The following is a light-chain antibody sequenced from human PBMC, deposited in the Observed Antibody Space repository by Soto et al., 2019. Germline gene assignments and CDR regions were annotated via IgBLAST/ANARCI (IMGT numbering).Light chain of an antibody. CDR2: DAS. Sequence: DIQMTQSPSTLSASVGDRVTITCRASQSISSWLAWYQQKPGKAPKLLIYDASSLESGVPSRFSGSGSGTEFTLTISSLQPDDFATYYCQQSNSYLTFGGGTKVEIK. V-gene: IGKV1-5*01. CDR1: QSISSW. CDR3: QQSNSYLT. J-gene: IGKJ4*01.